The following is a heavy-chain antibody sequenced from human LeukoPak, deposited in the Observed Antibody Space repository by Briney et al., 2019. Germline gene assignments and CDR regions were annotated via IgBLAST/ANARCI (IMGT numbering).Heavy chain of an antibody. V-gene: IGHV3-48*04. CDR3: ARDLGHYDILTGYDY. CDR2: ISGRSDNI. CDR1: GFTFSSSS. Sequence: GGSLRLSCEASGFTFSSSSMNWVRQAPGKGLEWVSYISGRSDNIYYADSVKGRFTISRDNAKNSLFLQMNSLRAEDTAVYFCARDLGHYDILTGYDYWGQGTLVTVSS. J-gene: IGHJ4*02. D-gene: IGHD3-9*01.